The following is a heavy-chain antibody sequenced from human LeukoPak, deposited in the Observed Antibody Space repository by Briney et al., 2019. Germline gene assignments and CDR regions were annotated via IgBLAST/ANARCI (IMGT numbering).Heavy chain of an antibody. CDR3: ARLGEKADFDY. Sequence: QPGGSLRLSCAASGFTFSNYWMSWVRQAPGKGLEWVANIKQDGSEQYYVDSVKGRLTISRDNAKNSLYLQMNSLRAEDTAVYYCARLGEKADFDYWGQGTLVTVSS. V-gene: IGHV3-7*01. J-gene: IGHJ4*02. D-gene: IGHD3-16*01. CDR1: GFTFSNYW. CDR2: IKQDGSEQ.